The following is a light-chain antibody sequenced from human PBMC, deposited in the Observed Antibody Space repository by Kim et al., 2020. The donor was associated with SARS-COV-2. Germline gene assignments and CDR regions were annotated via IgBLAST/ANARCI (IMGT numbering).Light chain of an antibody. V-gene: IGLV3-12*01. CDR3: QVWDSSSDHPGV. Sequence: AQVARLTWGGDNIGSKAVLWYQQKPGQGPVLVVYSDCNRPSGIPERFSGSSPGNTTSLTISRIEAGDETDYYCQVWDSSSDHPGVFGGGTKLTVL. J-gene: IGLJ3*02. CDR2: SDC. CDR1: NIGSKA.